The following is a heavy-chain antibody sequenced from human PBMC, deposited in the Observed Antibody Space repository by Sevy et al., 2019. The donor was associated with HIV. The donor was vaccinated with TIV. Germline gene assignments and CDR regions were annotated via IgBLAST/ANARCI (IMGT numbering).Heavy chain of an antibody. D-gene: IGHD3-16*01. CDR3: ARRAVNWDYFEY. Sequence: GGSLRLSCTASGFTFSDYYMSWIRQAPGKGLEWVSYISGLFNYINYADSFKGLFSIYRDNVKASLYLQMNSLRADDTAVYFCARRAVNWDYFEYWGQGTLVTVSS. V-gene: IGHV3-11*06. J-gene: IGHJ4*02. CDR2: ISGLFNYI. CDR1: GFTFSDYY.